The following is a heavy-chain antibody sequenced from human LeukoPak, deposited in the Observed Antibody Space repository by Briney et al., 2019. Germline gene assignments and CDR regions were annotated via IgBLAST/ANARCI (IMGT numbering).Heavy chain of an antibody. J-gene: IGHJ3*02. CDR3: ARDQYCSSTSGYDRAFDI. D-gene: IGHD2-2*01. V-gene: IGHV3-33*01. CDR1: GFTFSSYG. Sequence: GGSLRLSCAASGFTFSSYGMHWVRQAPGKGLEWVAVIWYDGSNKYYADSVKGRFTISRDNSKNTLYLQMNSLRAEDTAVYYCARDQYCSSTSGYDRAFDIWGQGTMVTVSS. CDR2: IWYDGSNK.